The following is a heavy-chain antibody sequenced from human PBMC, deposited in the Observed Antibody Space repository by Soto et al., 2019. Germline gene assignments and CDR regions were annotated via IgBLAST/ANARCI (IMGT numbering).Heavy chain of an antibody. V-gene: IGHV1-46*01. D-gene: IGHD6-19*01. CDR2: INPSDGST. Sequence: QEQLVQSGAEVKKPGASMNVPCKASGYTFTSYYIHWVRQAPGLGLEWMGVINPSDGSTRYAQKFQGRVTMTRDTSTSTVYMDLSSLRSEDTAFYYCARSIAVVARVAFDYWGQGTLVTVSS. CDR1: GYTFTSYY. CDR3: ARSIAVVARVAFDY. J-gene: IGHJ4*02.